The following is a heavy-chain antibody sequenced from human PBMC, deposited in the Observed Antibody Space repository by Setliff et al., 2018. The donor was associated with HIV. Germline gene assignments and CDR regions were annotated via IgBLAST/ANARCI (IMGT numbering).Heavy chain of an antibody. CDR1: GFTFSDHY. CDR2: IRNKADSYNT. D-gene: IGHD2-15*01. Sequence: GGSLRLSCVVSGFTFSDHYMEWVRQAPGKALEWIGRIRNKADSYNTNYAASVKGRFTIARDDSKKSLYLQMNSLKIEDTAVYYCVRGLGSEFDYWGQGTLVTVSS. J-gene: IGHJ4*02. CDR3: VRGLGSEFDY. V-gene: IGHV3-72*01.